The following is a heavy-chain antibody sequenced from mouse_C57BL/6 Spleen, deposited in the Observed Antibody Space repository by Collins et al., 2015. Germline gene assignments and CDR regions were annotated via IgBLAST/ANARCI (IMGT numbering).Heavy chain of an antibody. D-gene: IGHD2-5*01. CDR2: INTYSGVP. CDR1: GYTFTTYG. V-gene: IGHV9-3*01. Sequence: QIQLVQSGPELKKPGETVKISCKASGYTFTTYGMSWVKQAPGKGLKWMDWINTYSGVPTYADDFKGRFAFSLETSASTAYLQINNLKNEDTATYFCARRHYSNSAWFAYWGQGTLVTVSA. J-gene: IGHJ3*01. CDR3: ARRHYSNSAWFAY.